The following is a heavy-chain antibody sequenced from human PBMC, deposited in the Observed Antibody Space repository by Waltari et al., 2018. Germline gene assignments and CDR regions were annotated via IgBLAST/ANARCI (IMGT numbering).Heavy chain of an antibody. CDR1: GYTFTSYD. V-gene: IGHV1-8*01. D-gene: IGHD4-17*01. Sequence: QVQLVQSGAEVKKPGASVKVSCKASGYTFTSYDINWVRQATGPGLEWMGWMNPNSGNTGYAQKFQGRVTMTRNTAISTAYMELSSLRSEDTAVYYCARGDLSDYGDYANVEYFDYWGQGTLVTVSS. CDR2: MNPNSGNT. CDR3: ARGDLSDYGDYANVEYFDY. J-gene: IGHJ4*02.